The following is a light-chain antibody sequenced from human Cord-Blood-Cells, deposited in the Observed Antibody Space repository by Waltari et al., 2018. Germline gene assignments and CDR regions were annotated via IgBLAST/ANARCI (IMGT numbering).Light chain of an antibody. Sequence: DIVMTQSPDSLAVSLGERATINCKSSQSVFYSSNNKNYLAWYQQKPGQPPKLLIYWASTLESGVPDRCSGSGSGTDFTLTISSLQAEDVAVYYCQQYYSTPYTFGQGTKLEIK. V-gene: IGKV4-1*01. CDR2: WAS. CDR1: QSVFYSSNNKNY. CDR3: QQYYSTPYT. J-gene: IGKJ2*01.